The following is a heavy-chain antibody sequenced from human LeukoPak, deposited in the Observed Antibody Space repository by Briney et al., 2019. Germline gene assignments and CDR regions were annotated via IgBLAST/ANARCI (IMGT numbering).Heavy chain of an antibody. CDR3: AKETYSGYDFGDY. J-gene: IGHJ4*02. Sequence: SCKAFGFTFSSYAMSWVRQAPGKGLEWVSAISGSGGSTYYADSVKGRFTISRDNSKSTLYLQMNSLRAEDTAVYYCAKETYSGYDFGDYWGQGTLVTVSS. V-gene: IGHV3-23*01. CDR2: ISGSGGST. CDR1: GFTFSSYA. D-gene: IGHD5-12*01.